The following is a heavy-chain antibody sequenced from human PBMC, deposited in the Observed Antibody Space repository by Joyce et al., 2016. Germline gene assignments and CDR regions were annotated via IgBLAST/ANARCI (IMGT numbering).Heavy chain of an antibody. CDR2: ISGYNGNR. CDR3: ARDPSSVGLADNNWFDP. V-gene: IGHV1-18*01. D-gene: IGHD3-3*01. J-gene: IGHJ5*02. CDR1: DYTCNTYG. Sequence: QAQLVQSGAEVKKPGASVTVSCRASDYTCNTYGISWVRQAPGQGLEWMGWISGYNGNREYAERFQDRVTMTTDTSTNTAYMELRNLRSDDTAMYYCARDPSSVGLADNNWFDPWGQGTLVTVSS.